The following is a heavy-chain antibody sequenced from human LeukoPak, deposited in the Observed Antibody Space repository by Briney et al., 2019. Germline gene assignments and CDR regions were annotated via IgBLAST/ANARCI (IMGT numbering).Heavy chain of an antibody. CDR3: ARLRVRRITMIVVVPEAFDI. D-gene: IGHD3-22*01. J-gene: IGHJ3*02. V-gene: IGHV4-34*01. CDR1: GASISSYY. CDR2: INHSGST. Sequence: SETLSLTCTVSGASISSYYWSWIRQPPGKGLEWIGEINHSGSTNYNPSLKSRVTISVDTSKNQFSLKLSSVTAADTAVYYCARLRVRRITMIVVVPEAFDIWGQGTMVTVSS.